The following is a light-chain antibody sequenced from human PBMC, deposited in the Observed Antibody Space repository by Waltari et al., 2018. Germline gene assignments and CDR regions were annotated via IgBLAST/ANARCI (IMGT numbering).Light chain of an antibody. J-gene: IGLJ2*01. CDR1: SLRYDY. Sequence: SSELTQDPAVSGALGQTVRITCQGDSLRYDYANWYPQTPEQAPLPVMYGMNNRPSWTPDLSSGSSSSNTASLTTPAAQAEEEADYYCNSRDSNANPLVFGGATKVTVL. V-gene: IGLV3-19*01. CDR2: GMN. CDR3: NSRDSNANPLV.